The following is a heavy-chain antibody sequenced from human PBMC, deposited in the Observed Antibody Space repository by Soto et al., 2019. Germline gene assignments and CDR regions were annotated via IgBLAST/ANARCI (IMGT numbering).Heavy chain of an antibody. CDR1: GFTFSSYA. D-gene: IGHD3-9*01. CDR3: AKGYDWLLSGEPNDAFDI. V-gene: IGHV3-23*01. J-gene: IGHJ3*02. CDR2: ISGSGGST. Sequence: GGSLRLSCAASGFTFSSYAMSWVRQAPGKGLEWVSAISGSGGSTYYADSVKGRFTISRDNSKNTLYLQMNSLRAEDTAVYYCAKGYDWLLSGEPNDAFDIWGQGTMVTVSS.